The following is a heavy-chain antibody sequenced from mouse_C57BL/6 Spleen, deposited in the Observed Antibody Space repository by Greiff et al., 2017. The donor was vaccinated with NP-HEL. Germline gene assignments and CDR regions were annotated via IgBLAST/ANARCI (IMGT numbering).Heavy chain of an antibody. CDR1: GFTFSSYA. CDR2: ISSGGDYI. Sequence: EVQGVESGEGLVKPGGSLKLSCAASGFTFSSYAMSWVRQTPEKRLEWVAYISSGGDYIYYADTVKGRFTISRDNARNTLYLQMSSLKSEDTAMYYCTKALITTVVATNYYAMDYWGQGTSVTVSS. J-gene: IGHJ4*01. D-gene: IGHD1-1*01. CDR3: TKALITTVVATNYYAMDY. V-gene: IGHV5-9-1*02.